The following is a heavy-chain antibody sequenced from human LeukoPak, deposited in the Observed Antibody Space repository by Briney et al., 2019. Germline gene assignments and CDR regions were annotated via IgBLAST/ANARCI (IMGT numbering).Heavy chain of an antibody. J-gene: IGHJ4*02. D-gene: IGHD2-21*02. CDR3: AHCGGDCSRGIDY. V-gene: IGHV1-69*04. CDR1: GGTFSSYA. Sequence: GASVKVSCKASGGTFSSYAISWVRQAPGQGLEWMGRIIPILGIANYAQKFQGRVTITADKSTSTAYMELSSLRSEDTAVYYCAHCGGDCSRGIDYRGQGTLVTVSS. CDR2: IIPILGIA.